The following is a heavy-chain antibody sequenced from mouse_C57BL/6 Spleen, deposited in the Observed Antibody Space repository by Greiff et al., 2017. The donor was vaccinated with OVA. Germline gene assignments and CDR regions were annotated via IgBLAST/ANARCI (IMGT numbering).Heavy chain of an antibody. Sequence: QVQLKESGPELVKPGASVKISCKASGYAFSSSWMNWVKQRPGKGLEWIGRIYPGDGDTNYNGKFKGKATLTADKSSSTAYMQLSSLTSEDSAVYFCARGERAMDYWGQGTSVTVSS. CDR2: IYPGDGDT. V-gene: IGHV1-82*01. CDR3: ARGERAMDY. CDR1: GYAFSSSW. J-gene: IGHJ4*01.